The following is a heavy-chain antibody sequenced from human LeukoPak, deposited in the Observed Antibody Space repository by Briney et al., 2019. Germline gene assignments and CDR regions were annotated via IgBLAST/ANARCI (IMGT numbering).Heavy chain of an antibody. CDR1: GFTVSSNY. CDR3: ARDGVAVTGIFDFDY. V-gene: IGHV3-66*02. CDR2: IYSGGST. J-gene: IGHJ4*02. Sequence: GGSLRLSCAASGFTVSSNYMSWVRQAPGKGLEWVSVIYSGGSTYYADSVKGRFTISRDNSKNTLYLQMNSLRAEDTAVYYCARDGVAVTGIFDFDYWGQGTLVTVSS. D-gene: IGHD6-19*01.